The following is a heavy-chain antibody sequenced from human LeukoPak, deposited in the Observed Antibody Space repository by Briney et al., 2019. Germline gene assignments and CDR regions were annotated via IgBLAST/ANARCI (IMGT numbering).Heavy chain of an antibody. D-gene: IGHD1-26*01. V-gene: IGHV4-59*01. CDR2: IYYSGST. J-gene: IGHJ4*02. Sequence: PSETLSLTCTVSGGSISSYYWSWIRQPPGKGLEWIGYIYYSGSTNYNPSLKSRVTISVDTSKNQFSLKLSSVTAADTAVYCCARYSGSYGEFDYWGQGTLVTVSS. CDR3: ARYSGSYGEFDY. CDR1: GGSISSYY.